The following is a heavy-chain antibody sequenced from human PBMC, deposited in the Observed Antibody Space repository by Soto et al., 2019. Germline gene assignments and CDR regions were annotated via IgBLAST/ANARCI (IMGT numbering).Heavy chain of an antibody. V-gene: IGHV5-51*01. Sequence: GESLKISCKTSGYSFTSHWIAWVRQMPGKGLEWMGIIYPSDSDIRYRPSFQGQVTISVDKSISTAYLQWSSLKASDTATYYCAGQDYSNDRGCMDVWGQGXTFTVSS. D-gene: IGHD2-8*01. CDR1: GYSFTSHW. J-gene: IGHJ6*02. CDR2: IYPSDSDI. CDR3: AGQDYSNDRGCMDV.